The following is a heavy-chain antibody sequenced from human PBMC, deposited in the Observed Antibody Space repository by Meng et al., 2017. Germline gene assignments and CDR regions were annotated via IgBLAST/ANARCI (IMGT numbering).Heavy chain of an antibody. CDR3: ARGSGGFDP. CDR2: IWYDGSKK. CDR1: GFTFSNYA. V-gene: IGHV3-33*01. Sequence: QVQLVESGGGVVQPGRSLRPSCAASGFTFSNYAMHWVRQAPGKGLEWVAIIWYDGSKKYYADSVKGRFTISRDNSKNTVYLQMDSLRAEDTAVYYCARGSGGFDPWGQGTLVTVSS. J-gene: IGHJ5*02. D-gene: IGHD3-16*01.